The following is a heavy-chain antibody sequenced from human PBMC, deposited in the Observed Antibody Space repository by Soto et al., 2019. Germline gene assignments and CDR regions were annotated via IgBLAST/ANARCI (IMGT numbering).Heavy chain of an antibody. CDR3: ACVTYYYFWSCFDY. Sequence: GESLKISCKGSGYSFTSYWIGWVRQMPGKGLEWMGIIYPGASDTRYSPSFQGQVTISADNSISPAYLQRSSLKASDTAMYYCACVTYYYFWSCFDYWGQGTLVTVSS. V-gene: IGHV5-51*01. D-gene: IGHD3-3*01. CDR1: GYSFTSYW. J-gene: IGHJ4*02. CDR2: IYPGASDT.